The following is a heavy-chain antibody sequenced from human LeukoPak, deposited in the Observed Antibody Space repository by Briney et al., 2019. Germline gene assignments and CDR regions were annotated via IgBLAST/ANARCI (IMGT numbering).Heavy chain of an antibody. D-gene: IGHD3-22*01. Sequence: GASVKVSCKASGGTFSSYAISWVRQAPGQGLEWMGRIIPILGIANYAQKFQGRVTITADKSTSTAYMELSSLRSEDTAVYYCARSSDDYYDSSGSDYWGQGTLVTVSS. CDR2: IIPILGIA. J-gene: IGHJ4*02. CDR1: GGTFSSYA. CDR3: ARSSDDYYDSSGSDY. V-gene: IGHV1-69*04.